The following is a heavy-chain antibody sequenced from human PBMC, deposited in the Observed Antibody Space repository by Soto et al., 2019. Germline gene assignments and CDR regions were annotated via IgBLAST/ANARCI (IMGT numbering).Heavy chain of an antibody. Sequence: QVQLVESGGGLVKPGGSLRLSCAASGFTFSDYYMSWIRQAPGKGLAWVSYISSSSSYTNYADSVKGRFTISRDNAKNSLYLQMNSLRAEDTAVYYCARKYSSGSGYVDYFDYWGQGTLVTVSS. V-gene: IGHV3-11*05. J-gene: IGHJ4*02. CDR3: ARKYSSGSGYVDYFDY. CDR1: GFTFSDYY. CDR2: ISSSSSYT. D-gene: IGHD6-25*01.